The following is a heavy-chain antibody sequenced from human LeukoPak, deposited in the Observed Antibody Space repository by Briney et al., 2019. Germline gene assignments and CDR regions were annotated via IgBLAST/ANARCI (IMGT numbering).Heavy chain of an antibody. D-gene: IGHD3-10*01. CDR3: AGYYGLGSPFDS. CDR1: GASFSSSNY. Sequence: NPSETLSLTCTVSGASFSSSNYWGWIRQPPGKGLEWIGTIYYSGRTFYSPSLKSRVTISADTSKSQFSLRLSSVTAADTAVYYCAGYYGLGSPFDSWGLGILVPVSS. V-gene: IGHV4-39*01. CDR2: IYYSGRT. J-gene: IGHJ4*02.